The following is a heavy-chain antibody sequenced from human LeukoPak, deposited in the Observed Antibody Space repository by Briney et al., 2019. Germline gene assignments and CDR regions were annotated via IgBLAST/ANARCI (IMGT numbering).Heavy chain of an antibody. D-gene: IGHD1-26*01. J-gene: IGHJ4*02. CDR3: ASAVGAGYYFGY. CDR1: GFTFDDYG. CDR2: INWSGSRT. V-gene: IGHV3-20*04. Sequence: GGSLRLSCAASGFTFDDYGMSWVRQAPGKGLEWVSGINWSGSRTGYADSVKGRFTISRDNAKNSLYLQMNSLRAEDTAFYYCASAVGAGYYFGYWGQGTLVTVPS.